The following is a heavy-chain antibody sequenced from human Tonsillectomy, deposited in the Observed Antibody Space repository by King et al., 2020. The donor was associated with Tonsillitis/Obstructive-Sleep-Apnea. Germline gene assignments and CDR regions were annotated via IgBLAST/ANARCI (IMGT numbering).Heavy chain of an antibody. D-gene: IGHD1-7*01. Sequence: QVTLKESGPTLVKPTQTLTLTCTFSGFSLSTRGVGVGWIRQAPGKALEWLALIYLDDDKCYSPFLKSRHTNTKDPSKNQVVLTMTNMDPVDTATYYCAHKKLTGTSSYFDYWGQGTLVTVSS. CDR2: IYLDDDK. CDR1: GFSLSTRGVG. J-gene: IGHJ4*02. CDR3: AHKKLTGTSSYFDY. V-gene: IGHV2-5*02.